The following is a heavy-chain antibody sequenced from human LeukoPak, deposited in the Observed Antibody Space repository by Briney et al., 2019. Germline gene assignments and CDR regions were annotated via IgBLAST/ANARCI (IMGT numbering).Heavy chain of an antibody. D-gene: IGHD2-15*01. J-gene: IGHJ4*02. CDR2: ISSSSSTI. V-gene: IGHV3-48*04. CDR3: ASSIVVVVAATHGDY. CDR1: GFTLSSYS. Sequence: GGSLRLSCAASGFTLSSYSMNWVRQAPGKGLEWVSYISSSSSTIYYADSVKGRFTISRDNAKNSLYLQMNSLRAEDTAVYYCASSIVVVVAATHGDYWGQGTLVTVSS.